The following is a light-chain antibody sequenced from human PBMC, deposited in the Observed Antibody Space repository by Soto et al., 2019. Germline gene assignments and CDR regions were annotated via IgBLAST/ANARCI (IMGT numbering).Light chain of an antibody. J-gene: IGLJ2*01. CDR3: CSYARGSTLV. Sequence: QSALTQPASVSGSPGQSITISCTGSSSDIGSYNLVSWYQHHPGKAPKLMTYEGTNRPSGVSNRFSGSKSGNTASLTISGLQAEDEADYYCCSYARGSTLVFGGGTKLTVL. CDR1: SSDIGSYNL. V-gene: IGLV2-23*01. CDR2: EGT.